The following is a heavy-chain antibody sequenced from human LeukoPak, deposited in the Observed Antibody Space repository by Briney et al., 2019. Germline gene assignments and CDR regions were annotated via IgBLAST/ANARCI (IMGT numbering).Heavy chain of an antibody. J-gene: IGHJ4*02. D-gene: IGHD3-10*01. CDR2: ITSRSIYI. CDR1: GFTFSSYI. Sequence: GGSLRLSCAASGFTFSSYIMNWVRRAPGKGLEWVSSITSRSIYIYYPDSVKGRFTISRDNDKNTLYLQMNSMRAEDTALYYCARAPGGTMVLDYWGQGTLVTVSS. V-gene: IGHV3-21*06. CDR3: ARAPGGTMVLDY.